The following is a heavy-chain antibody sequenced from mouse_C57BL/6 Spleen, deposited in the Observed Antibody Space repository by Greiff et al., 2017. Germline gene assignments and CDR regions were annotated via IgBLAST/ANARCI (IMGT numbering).Heavy chain of an antibody. Sequence: QVQLQQSGAELARPGASVKLSCKASGYTFTSYGISWVKQRTGQGLEWIGEIYPRSGNTYYNEKFKGKATLTADKSSSTAYMELRSLTSEDSAVYFCARGAVGLHLYYARDYWGKGTSVTVSS. CDR3: ARGAVGLHLYYARDY. CDR1: GYTFTSYG. V-gene: IGHV1-81*01. J-gene: IGHJ4*01. D-gene: IGHD3-3*01. CDR2: IYPRSGNT.